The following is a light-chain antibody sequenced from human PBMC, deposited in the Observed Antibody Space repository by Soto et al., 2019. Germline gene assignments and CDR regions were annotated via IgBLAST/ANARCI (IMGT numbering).Light chain of an antibody. J-gene: IGKJ2*02. V-gene: IGKV1-5*01. Sequence: DIQMTQSPSTLSASVGDRVTITCRASQSVSNWLAWYQRKPGKAPKLLIYDASRLKGGVPSRFSGSGSGTEFTLTISSLQPDDFATYYCQQYNSRGTFGQGTKVDIK. CDR3: QQYNSRGT. CDR1: QSVSNW. CDR2: DAS.